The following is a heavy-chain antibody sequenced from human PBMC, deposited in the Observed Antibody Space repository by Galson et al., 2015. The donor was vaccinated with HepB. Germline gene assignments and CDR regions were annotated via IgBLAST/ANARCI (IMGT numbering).Heavy chain of an antibody. CDR3: ARGHGGHCKDHLVFGGVLGDGEPGLQRWAVALIIIPINECKPLQGLS. V-gene: IGHV1-18*04. CDR2: ISAYNGNT. CDR1: GYTFTSYG. Sequence: SVKVSCKASGYTFTSYGISWVRQAPGQGLEWMGWISAYNGNTNYAQKLQGRVTMTTDTSTSTAYMELRSLRSDDTAVYYCARGHGGHCKDHLVFGGVLGDGEPGLQRWAVALIIIPINECKPLQGLSWG. J-gene: IGHJ5*01. D-gene: IGHD3-3*01.